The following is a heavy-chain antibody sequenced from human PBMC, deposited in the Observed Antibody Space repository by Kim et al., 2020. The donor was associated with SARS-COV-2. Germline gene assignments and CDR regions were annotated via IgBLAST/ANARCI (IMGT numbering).Heavy chain of an antibody. V-gene: IGHV3-20*03. CDR3: ARDGQQWLAYYFDY. Sequence: ADAVKGPYTISRDNAKNAMYLQMNSLRAEDTALYYCARDGQQWLAYYFDYWGQGTLVTVSS. D-gene: IGHD6-19*01. J-gene: IGHJ4*02.